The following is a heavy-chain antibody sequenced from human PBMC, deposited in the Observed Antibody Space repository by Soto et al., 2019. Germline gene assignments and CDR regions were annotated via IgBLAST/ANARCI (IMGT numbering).Heavy chain of an antibody. V-gene: IGHV1-69*13. D-gene: IGHD2-15*01. CDR1: GYTFTRYG. CDR3: AKPLGYCSGGSCNGWSN. CDR2: IIPNFGNP. Sequence: SVKVSCKASGYTFTRYGIIWVRQAPGQGLEWMGGIIPNFGNPNYAQKFQGRVTITADESTSTAYMELSSLRSEDTAVYYCAKPLGYCSGGSCNGWSNWGQGTLVTVSS. J-gene: IGHJ4*02.